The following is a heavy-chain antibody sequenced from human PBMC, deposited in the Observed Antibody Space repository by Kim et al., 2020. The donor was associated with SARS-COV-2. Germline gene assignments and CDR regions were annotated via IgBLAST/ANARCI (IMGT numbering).Heavy chain of an antibody. D-gene: IGHD5-12*01. CDR1: GFTVSSNY. CDR3: AGARGSWLRKTGYYYYYMDV. CDR2: IYSGGST. J-gene: IGHJ6*03. Sequence: GGSLRLSCAASGFTVSSNYMSWVRQAPGKGLEWVSVIYSGGSTYYADSVKGRFTISRDNSKNTLYLQMNSLRAEDTAVYYCAGARGSWLRKTGYYYYYMDVWGKGTTVTVSS. V-gene: IGHV3-66*01.